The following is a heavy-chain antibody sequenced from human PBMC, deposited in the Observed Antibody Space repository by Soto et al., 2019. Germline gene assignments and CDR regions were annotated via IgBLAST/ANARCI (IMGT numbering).Heavy chain of an antibody. CDR1: GYTFTSYG. D-gene: IGHD2-15*01. Sequence: GASVKVSCKASGYTFTSYGISWVRQAPGQGLEWMGWISAYNGNTNYAQKLQGRVTMTTDTSTSTAYMELRSLRSDDTAVYYCARVGVVAARRYYFDYWGQGTLVTVSS. V-gene: IGHV1-18*01. CDR2: ISAYNGNT. CDR3: ARVGVVAARRYYFDY. J-gene: IGHJ4*02.